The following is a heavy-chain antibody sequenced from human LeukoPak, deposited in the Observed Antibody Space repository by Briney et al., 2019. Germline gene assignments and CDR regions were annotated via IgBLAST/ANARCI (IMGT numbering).Heavy chain of an antibody. Sequence: PGGSLRLSCAAYGFTFDDYGMSWVRQAPGKGLEWVSGINWNGGSTGYADSVKGRFTISRDNAKDSLYLQMNSLGAEDTAVYYCAKDARRTNGWYFFDYWGQGTLVTVSS. CDR1: GFTFDDYG. J-gene: IGHJ4*02. V-gene: IGHV3-20*04. D-gene: IGHD6-19*01. CDR2: INWNGGST. CDR3: AKDARRTNGWYFFDY.